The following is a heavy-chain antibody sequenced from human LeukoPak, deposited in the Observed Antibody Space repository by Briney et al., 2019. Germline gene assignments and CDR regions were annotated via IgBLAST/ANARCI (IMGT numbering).Heavy chain of an antibody. V-gene: IGHV3-23*01. CDR1: GFTFDDYA. CDR2: ISGSGGST. J-gene: IGHJ4*02. CDR3: AKLATYYYDSSGYYW. Sequence: GGSLRLSCAASGFTFDDYAMHWVRQAPGKGLEWVSLISGSGGSTYYADSVKGRFTISRDNSKNTLYLQMNSLRAEDTAVYYCAKLATYYYDSSGYYWWGQGTLVTVSS. D-gene: IGHD3-22*01.